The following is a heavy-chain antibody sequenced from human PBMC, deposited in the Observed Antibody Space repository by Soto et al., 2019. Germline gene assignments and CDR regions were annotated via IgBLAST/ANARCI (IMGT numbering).Heavy chain of an antibody. J-gene: IGHJ4*02. CDR3: ARTGGGVGGY. Sequence: EVQLVESGGGLIQPGGSLRLSCAASGFIVTSNHMSWTRQAPGKGLEWVSVIYSGGSTNYAGSVKGRFTISRDISKNTVYLQMDSLRADASAIYYCARTGGGVGGYWGQGTLVTVSP. CDR1: GFIVTSNH. CDR2: IYSGGST. V-gene: IGHV3-53*01. D-gene: IGHD3-16*01.